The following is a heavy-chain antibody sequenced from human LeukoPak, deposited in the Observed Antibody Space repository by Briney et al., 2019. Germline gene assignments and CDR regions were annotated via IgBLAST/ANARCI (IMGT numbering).Heavy chain of an antibody. D-gene: IGHD5-12*01. CDR2: MNPDESTK. V-gene: IGHV3-7*05. CDR3: ARDSGYSAFDY. CDR1: GFAFSSSW. J-gene: IGHJ4*02. Sequence: GGSLRLPCAASGFAFSSSWMAWVRQAPGKGLEWVANMNPDESTKNYVDSVRGRFTISRDNAKNSLYLQMNSLRVDDTAVYYCARDSGYSAFDYWGQGTLVTVSS.